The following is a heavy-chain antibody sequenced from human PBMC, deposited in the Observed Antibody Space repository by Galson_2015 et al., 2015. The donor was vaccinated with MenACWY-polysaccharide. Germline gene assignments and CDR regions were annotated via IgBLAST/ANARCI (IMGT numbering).Heavy chain of an antibody. D-gene: IGHD3-10*01. CDR2: IVVGSGNT. CDR1: GFTFTSSA. Sequence: SVKVSCKASGFTFTSSAMQWVRQARGQRLEWIGWIVVGSGNTNYAQKFQERVTITRDMSTSTAYMELSGLRSEDTAVYYCAAAPGYLEGRNGYYYYGMDVWGQGTTVTVSS. CDR3: AAAPGYLEGRNGYYYYGMDV. J-gene: IGHJ6*02. V-gene: IGHV1-58*02.